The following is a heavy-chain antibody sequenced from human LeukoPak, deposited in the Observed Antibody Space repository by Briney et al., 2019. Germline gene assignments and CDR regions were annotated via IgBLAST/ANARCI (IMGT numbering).Heavy chain of an antibody. V-gene: IGHV3-23*01. CDR3: AKVGRINYGSGSYYYDY. CDR2: ISGSGGST. D-gene: IGHD3-10*01. Sequence: PGGSLRLSCAASGFMFSHSAMTWVRQTPGKGLEWVSAISGSGGSTYYADSVKGRFTISRDNSKNTLYLQMNSLRAEDTAVYYCAKVGRINYGSGSYYYDYWGQGTLVTVSS. CDR1: GFMFSHSA. J-gene: IGHJ4*02.